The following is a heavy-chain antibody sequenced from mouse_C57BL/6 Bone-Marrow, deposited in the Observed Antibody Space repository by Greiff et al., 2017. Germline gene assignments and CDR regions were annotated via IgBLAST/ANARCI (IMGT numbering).Heavy chain of an antibody. CDR1: GYAFSSSW. J-gene: IGHJ1*03. CDR3: ARPSYYYGSRPWYFDV. D-gene: IGHD1-1*01. V-gene: IGHV1-82*01. Sequence: QVQLQQSGPELVKPGASVKISCKASGYAFSSSWMNWVKQRPGKGLEWIGRIYPGDGDTNYNGKFKGKATLTADKSSSTAYMQLSSLTSEDSAVYFCARPSYYYGSRPWYFDVWGTGTTVTVSS. CDR2: IYPGDGDT.